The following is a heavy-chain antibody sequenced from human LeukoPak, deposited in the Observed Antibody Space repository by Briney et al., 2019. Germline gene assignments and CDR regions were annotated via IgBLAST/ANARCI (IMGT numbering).Heavy chain of an antibody. CDR3: AREYYYGSGSHGAFDI. D-gene: IGHD3-10*01. J-gene: IGHJ3*02. Sequence: GGSLRLSCTASGFSFSTYTMHWVRQAPGKGLEWVALISYDGNNKYYADSVKDRFTLSRDNSQNTLYLQMNSLRAEDTAVYYCAREYYYGSGSHGAFDIWGQGTMVTVSS. CDR2: ISYDGNNK. CDR1: GFSFSTYT. V-gene: IGHV3-30-3*01.